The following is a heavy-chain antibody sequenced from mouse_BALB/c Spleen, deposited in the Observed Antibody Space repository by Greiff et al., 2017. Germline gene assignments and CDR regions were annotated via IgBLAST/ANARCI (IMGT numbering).Heavy chain of an antibody. J-gene: IGHJ3*01. V-gene: IGHV6-6*02. Sequence: EVKLVESGGGLVQPGGSMKLSCVASGFTFSNYWMNWVRQSPEKGLEWVAEIRLKSNNYATHYAESVKGRFTISRDDSKSSVYLQMNNLRAEDTGIYYCTRPYYDDDGLFAYWGQGTLVTVSA. CDR1: GFTFSNYW. CDR3: TRPYYDDDGLFAY. CDR2: IRLKSNNYAT. D-gene: IGHD2-4*01.